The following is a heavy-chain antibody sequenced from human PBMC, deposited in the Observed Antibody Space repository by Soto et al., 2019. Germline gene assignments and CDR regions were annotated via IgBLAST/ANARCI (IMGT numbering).Heavy chain of an antibody. V-gene: IGHV1-69*12. CDR1: GGTFSSYA. D-gene: IGHD4-17*01. CDR3: ARDVLPLDYGVQLHRASWYFDL. J-gene: IGHJ2*01. Sequence: QVQLVQSGAEVKKPGSSVKVSCKASGGTFSSYAISWVRQAPGQGLEWMGGIIPIFGTGNYAQKFQGRVTITADESTSTAYMELSSLRSEDTAVYYCARDVLPLDYGVQLHRASWYFDLWGRGTLVTVSS. CDR2: IIPIFGTG.